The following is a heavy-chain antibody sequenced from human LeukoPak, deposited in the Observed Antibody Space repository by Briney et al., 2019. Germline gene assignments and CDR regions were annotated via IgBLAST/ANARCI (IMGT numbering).Heavy chain of an antibody. V-gene: IGHV4-39*07. CDR2: IYYTGRT. D-gene: IGHD3-3*01. J-gene: IGHJ5*02. CDR1: GGSIRSSSYY. CDR3: AREMRRNYDFWSGYYHNWFDP. Sequence: PSETLSLTCTVSGGSIRSSSYYWGWIRQPPGKGLEWIGNIYYTGRTYYNPSLKSRVTISVDTSKNQFSLKLSSVTAADTAVYYCAREMRRNYDFWSGYYHNWFDPWGQGTLVTVSS.